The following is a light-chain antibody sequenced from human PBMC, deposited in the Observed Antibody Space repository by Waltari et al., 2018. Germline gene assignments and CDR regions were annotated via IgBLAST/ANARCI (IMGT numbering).Light chain of an antibody. Sequence: QSALTQPASVSGSPGQSITISCTGTSSDVGGYNYVSWYQQHPGKAPKLMIYGVSNRPSGVSNRVSCSKSGNTASRTISGLQAEDEADYYCSSYTSSSTLVVFGGGTKLTVL. CDR2: GVS. J-gene: IGLJ2*01. V-gene: IGLV2-14*01. CDR3: SSYTSSSTLVV. CDR1: SSDVGGYNY.